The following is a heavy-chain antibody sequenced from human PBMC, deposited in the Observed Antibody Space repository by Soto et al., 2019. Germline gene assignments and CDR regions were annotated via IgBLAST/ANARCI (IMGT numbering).Heavy chain of an antibody. V-gene: IGHV1-69*13. CDR1: GGTFSSYA. J-gene: IGHJ5*02. Sequence: SVKVSCKASGGTFSSYAISWVRQAPGQGFEWMGGIIPIFGTANYAQKFQGRVTITADESTSTAYMELSSLRSEDTAVYYCARDGYCSSTSCYVGGWFDPWGQGTLVTVSS. D-gene: IGHD2-2*03. CDR2: IIPIFGTA. CDR3: ARDGYCSSTSCYVGGWFDP.